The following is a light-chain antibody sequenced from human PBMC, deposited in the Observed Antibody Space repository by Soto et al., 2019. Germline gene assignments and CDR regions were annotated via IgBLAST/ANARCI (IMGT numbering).Light chain of an antibody. CDR2: DTS. J-gene: IGKJ1*01. CDR1: QFVSSR. CDR3: QQRSNWPLT. V-gene: IGKV3-11*01. Sequence: DIVVTQSPATLSASPGERVTLSCRASQFVSSRLAWYQRRPGQVPRLLIYDTSTRAPGISARFSGSGSGTDFTLTISSLEPEDFAVYYCQQRSNWPLTFGQGTKVDIK.